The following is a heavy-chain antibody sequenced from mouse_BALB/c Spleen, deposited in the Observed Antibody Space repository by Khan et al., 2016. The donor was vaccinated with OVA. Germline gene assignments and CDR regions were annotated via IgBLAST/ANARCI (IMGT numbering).Heavy chain of an antibody. J-gene: IGHJ1*01. CDR3: ARHYYGSILSWYFDV. D-gene: IGHD1-1*01. Sequence: QVQLQQSGAELVKPGASVKLSCKASGYTFTSYDINWVRQRPEQGLEWIGWIFPGDGSTKYNEKFKGKATLTSDKSSNNAYMQPSRLTSEDSAVYFCARHYYGSILSWYFDVWGAGTTVTVSS. V-gene: IGHV1S56*01. CDR1: GYTFTSYD. CDR2: IFPGDGST.